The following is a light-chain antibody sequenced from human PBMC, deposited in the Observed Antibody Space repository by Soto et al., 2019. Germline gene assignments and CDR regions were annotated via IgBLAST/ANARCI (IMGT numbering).Light chain of an antibody. Sequence: QPVLTQPPSVSGAPGQRVTISCTGSSSNIGAGYDVHWYQQLPGTAPKLLIYGNSNRLSGVPDRFSGSKSGTSASLAITGLQAEDEADYYYQSYDSSLSGRGVFGTGTKLTVL. CDR1: SSNIGAGYD. J-gene: IGLJ1*01. CDR2: GNS. V-gene: IGLV1-40*01. CDR3: QSYDSSLSGRGV.